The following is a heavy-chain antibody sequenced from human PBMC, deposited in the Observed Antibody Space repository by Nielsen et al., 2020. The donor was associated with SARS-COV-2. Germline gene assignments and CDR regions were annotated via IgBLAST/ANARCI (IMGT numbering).Heavy chain of an antibody. CDR3: GRGDILTGYIDY. J-gene: IGHJ4*02. CDR2: INSDGSDS. D-gene: IGHD3-9*01. CDR1: GFTFSGYC. Sequence: GGSLRLSCAASGFTFSGYCMHWVRQAPGKGLVWVSRINSDGSDSVYAEFLKGRIAISRDNAKNTLYLQMNSLRDEDTAVYYCGRGDILTGYIDYWGQGSLVTVSS. V-gene: IGHV3-74*01.